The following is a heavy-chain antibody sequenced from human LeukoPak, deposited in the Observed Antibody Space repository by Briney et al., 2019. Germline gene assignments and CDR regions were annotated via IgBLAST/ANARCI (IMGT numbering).Heavy chain of an antibody. V-gene: IGHV3-23*01. CDR2: IGGSGGST. Sequence: PGGSLRLSCAASGFTFSSYAMSWVRQAPGKGLEWVSAIGGSGGSTYYADSVKGRFTITRDNSKNTLYLQMNSLRAEDTAVYYCAKVTEWELPGYFDYWGQGTLVTVSS. J-gene: IGHJ4*02. CDR1: GFTFSSYA. CDR3: AKVTEWELPGYFDY. D-gene: IGHD1-26*01.